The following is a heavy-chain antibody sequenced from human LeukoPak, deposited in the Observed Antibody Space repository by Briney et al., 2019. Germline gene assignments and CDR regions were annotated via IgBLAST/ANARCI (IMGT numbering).Heavy chain of an antibody. D-gene: IGHD5-18*01. CDR1: GFTFSSYG. J-gene: IGHJ4*02. CDR3: ARDLVGNTAMAQVDY. V-gene: IGHV3-33*01. Sequence: PGGSLRLSCAASGFTFSSYGMHWVRQAPGKGLEWVAVIWYDGSNKYYADSVKGRFTISRDNSKNTLYLQMNSLRAEDTAVYYCARDLVGNTAMAQVDYWGQGTLVTVSS. CDR2: IWYDGSNK.